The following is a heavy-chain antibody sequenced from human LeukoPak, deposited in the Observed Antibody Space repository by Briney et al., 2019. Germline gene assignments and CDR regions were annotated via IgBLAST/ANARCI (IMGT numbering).Heavy chain of an antibody. CDR1: GFTFSSYS. D-gene: IGHD2-2*01. CDR2: ISSSSSTI. CDR3: ARPLSASCCACFDY. V-gene: IGHV3-48*01. Sequence: GGSLRLSCAASGFTFSSYSMNWVRQAPGKGLEWVSYISSSSSTIYYADSVKGRFTISRDNAKNSLYLQMNSLRAEDTAVYYCARPLSASCCACFDYWGQGTLVTVSS. J-gene: IGHJ4*02.